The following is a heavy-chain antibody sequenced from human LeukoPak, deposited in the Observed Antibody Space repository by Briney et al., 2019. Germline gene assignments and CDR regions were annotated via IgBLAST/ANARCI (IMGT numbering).Heavy chain of an antibody. Sequence: SETLSLTCTVSGGSISSGSYYWGWIRQPPGKGLEWIGSIYYSGSTYYNPSLKSRVTISVDTSKNQFSLKLSSVTAADTAVYYCARRNSRGVFYWGQGTLVTVSS. J-gene: IGHJ4*02. CDR3: ARRNSRGVFY. V-gene: IGHV4-39*01. D-gene: IGHD3-10*01. CDR1: GGSISSGSYY. CDR2: IYYSGST.